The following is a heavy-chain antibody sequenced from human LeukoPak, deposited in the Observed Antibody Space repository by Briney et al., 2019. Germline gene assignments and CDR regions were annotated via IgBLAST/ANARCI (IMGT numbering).Heavy chain of an antibody. CDR3: ARQIAGWDDAFDI. V-gene: IGHV3-7*03. J-gene: IGHJ3*02. CDR2: IKQDGSEK. CDR1: GFTFSSYW. D-gene: IGHD1-26*01. Sequence: GGSLRLSCAASGFTFSSYWMSWVRQAPGKGLEWVANIKQDGSEKYYVDSVKGRFTISRDNAKNSLYLQMNSLRAEDTAVYYCARQIAGWDDAFDIWGQGTMVTVCS.